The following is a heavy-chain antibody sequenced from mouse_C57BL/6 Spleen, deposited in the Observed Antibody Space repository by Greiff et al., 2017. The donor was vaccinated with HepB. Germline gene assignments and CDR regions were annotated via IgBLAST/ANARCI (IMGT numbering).Heavy chain of an antibody. V-gene: IGHV1-7*01. CDR3: ARSDFITTVVAGDYYAMDY. Sequence: VKLMESGAELAKPGASVKLSCKASGYTFTSYWMHWVKQRPGQGLEWIGYINPSSGYTKYNQKFKDKATLTADKSSSTAYMQLSSLTYEDSAVYYCARSDFITTVVAGDYYAMDYWGQGTSVTVSS. J-gene: IGHJ4*01. CDR1: GYTFTSYW. CDR2: INPSSGYT. D-gene: IGHD1-1*01.